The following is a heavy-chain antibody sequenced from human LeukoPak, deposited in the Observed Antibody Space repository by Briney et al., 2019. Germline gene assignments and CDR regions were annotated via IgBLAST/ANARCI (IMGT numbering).Heavy chain of an antibody. Sequence: SETLSLTCTVSGGSISSYYWNWIRQPAGKGLEWIGRIYTSGSTNYNPSLKSRVTMSVDTSKNQFSLKLSSVTAADTAVYYCARIYYYDSSAFFSFDPWGQGTLVTVSS. D-gene: IGHD3-22*01. CDR1: GGSISSYY. CDR3: ARIYYYDSSAFFSFDP. J-gene: IGHJ5*02. CDR2: IYTSGST. V-gene: IGHV4-4*07.